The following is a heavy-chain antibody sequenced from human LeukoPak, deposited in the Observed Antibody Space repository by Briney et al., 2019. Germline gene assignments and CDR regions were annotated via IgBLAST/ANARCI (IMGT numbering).Heavy chain of an antibody. CDR3: LRQSDCSTTSCYNGADY. D-gene: IGHD2-2*02. V-gene: IGHV3-73*01. CDR2: IRNKANNYAT. CDR1: GFTFSGSA. J-gene: IGHJ4*02. Sequence: GGSLRLSCAASGFTFSGSAVHWARQAPGKGLEWLGHIRNKANNYATEYVTSAKGRFTISRDDSRNTAYLQMNSLKIEDTAFYYCLRQSDCSTTSCYNGADYWGQGTLVTVSS.